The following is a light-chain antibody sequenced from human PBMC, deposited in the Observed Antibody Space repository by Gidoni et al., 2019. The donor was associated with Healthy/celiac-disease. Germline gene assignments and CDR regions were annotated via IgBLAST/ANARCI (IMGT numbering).Light chain of an antibody. Sequence: CKSSQSVLYSSNNKNYLAWYQQKPGQPPKLLIYWASTRESGVPDRFSGSGSGTDFTLTISSLQAEDVAVYYCQQYYSTPETFGQGTKVEIK. CDR3: QQYYSTPET. CDR2: WAS. J-gene: IGKJ1*01. V-gene: IGKV4-1*01. CDR1: QSVLYSSNNKNY.